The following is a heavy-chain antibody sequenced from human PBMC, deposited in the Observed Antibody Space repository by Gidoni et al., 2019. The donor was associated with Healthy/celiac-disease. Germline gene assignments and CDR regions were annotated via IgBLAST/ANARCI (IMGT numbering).Heavy chain of an antibody. Sequence: AASGFTFSSYSMNWVRQAPGQGLEWVSSISTRSSYIYYADSVKGRFTISRDNAKNSLYLQMNSLRAEDTAVYYCARGGLSGSHGWGQGTLVTVSS. CDR2: ISTRSSYI. J-gene: IGHJ4*02. V-gene: IGHV3-21*01. CDR1: GFTFSSYS. CDR3: ARGGLSGSHG. D-gene: IGHD1-26*01.